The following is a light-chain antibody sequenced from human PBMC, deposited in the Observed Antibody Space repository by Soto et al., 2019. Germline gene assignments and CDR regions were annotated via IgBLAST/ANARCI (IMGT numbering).Light chain of an antibody. V-gene: IGLV3-9*01. CDR1: NIGSKN. CDR3: QVWDSSTYWM. J-gene: IGLJ3*02. Sequence: SYELTQPLSVSVALGQTARITCGGNNIGSKNVHWYQQKPGQAPVLVIYRDSNRPSGIPERFSGSNSGNTATLTISRAQAGNEADYYCQVWDSSTYWMFGGGTKLTVL. CDR2: RDS.